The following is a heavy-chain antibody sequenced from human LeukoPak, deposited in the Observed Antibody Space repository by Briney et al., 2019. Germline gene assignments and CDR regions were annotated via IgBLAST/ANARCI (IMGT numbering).Heavy chain of an antibody. CDR1: GYSFTSYW. V-gene: IGHV5-51*07. Sequence: GESLKISCKGSGYSFTSYWIGWVHQMPGKGLEWMGIIYPGDSDTRYSPSFQGQVTISADKSISTAYLQWSSLKASGTAMYYCARTETYYGSGSYFDAFDIWGQGTMVTVSS. J-gene: IGHJ3*02. CDR2: IYPGDSDT. D-gene: IGHD3-10*01. CDR3: ARTETYYGSGSYFDAFDI.